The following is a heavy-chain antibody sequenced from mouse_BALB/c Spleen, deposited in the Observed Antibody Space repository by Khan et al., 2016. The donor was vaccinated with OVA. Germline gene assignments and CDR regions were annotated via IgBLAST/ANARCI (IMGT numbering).Heavy chain of an antibody. J-gene: IGHJ2*01. CDR1: GYTFSSYW. CDR2: ILPGSGST. Sequence: QVQLKQSGAELMKPGASVKISCKATGYTFSSYWIEWVKQRPGHGLEWIGEILPGSGSTNYNEKFKGKATFTADTSSNTAYIQLNSLTSEDSAVYYCARTTYYFDYWGQGTTLTVSS. V-gene: IGHV1-9*01. CDR3: ARTTYYFDY.